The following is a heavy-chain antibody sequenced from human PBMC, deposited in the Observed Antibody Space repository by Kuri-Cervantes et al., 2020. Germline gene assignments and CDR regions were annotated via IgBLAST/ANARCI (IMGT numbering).Heavy chain of an antibody. D-gene: IGHD3-9*01. Sequence: GESLKISCAASGFTFSSYWMSWVRQAPGKGLEWVANIKQDGSEKYYVDSVKGRFTISRDNAKNSLYLQMNSLRAADTAVYYCARDRLRYFDWLSLPRYFDLWGRGTLVTVSS. CDR1: GFTFSSYW. J-gene: IGHJ2*01. CDR2: IKQDGSEK. CDR3: ARDRLRYFDWLSLPRYFDL. V-gene: IGHV3-7*03.